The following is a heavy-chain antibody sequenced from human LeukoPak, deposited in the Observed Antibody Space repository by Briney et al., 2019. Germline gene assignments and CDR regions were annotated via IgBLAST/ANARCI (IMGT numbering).Heavy chain of an antibody. CDR3: ARDEETVAGLNGFDL. CDR2: ITSGSKYI. Sequence: TGGSLRLSCAASEFAFSSYSMNWFRQAPGKGLEWVASITSGSKYIFYADSVRGRFTISRDNAENSLFLHMKSLRADDTAAYYCARDEETVAGLNGFDLWGQGTLVTVSS. J-gene: IGHJ4*02. CDR1: EFAFSSYS. V-gene: IGHV3-21*01. D-gene: IGHD6-19*01.